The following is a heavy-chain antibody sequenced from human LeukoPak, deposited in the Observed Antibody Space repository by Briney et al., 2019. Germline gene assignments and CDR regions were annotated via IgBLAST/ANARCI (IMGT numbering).Heavy chain of an antibody. CDR1: GLTFGASA. Sequence: PGRSLRLSCADSGLTFGASAMHWARQAPGKGLEWVAVVSFDGSNEKYADSVRGRFTISRDNSKKMLYLQMNSLSREDTAVYYCVTGGGYTLLSWGQGTLVTVSS. CDR3: VTGGGYTLLS. J-gene: IGHJ5*02. D-gene: IGHD1-1*01. CDR2: VSFDGSNE. V-gene: IGHV3-30-3*01.